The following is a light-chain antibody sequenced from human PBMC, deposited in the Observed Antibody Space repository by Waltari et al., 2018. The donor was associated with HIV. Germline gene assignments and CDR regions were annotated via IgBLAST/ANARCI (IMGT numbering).Light chain of an antibody. CDR2: EVN. Sequence: QSALTQPASVSGSPGQSITMSCTVPSSDVGRYTLVSWYQQHPGKAPKLIIYEVNKRPPGITNRFSGFKSGNTASLTITGLQAEDEADYHCCSYAIGGTFVFGGGTKVTVL. CDR1: SSDVGRYTL. V-gene: IGLV2-23*02. J-gene: IGLJ2*01. CDR3: CSYAIGGTFV.